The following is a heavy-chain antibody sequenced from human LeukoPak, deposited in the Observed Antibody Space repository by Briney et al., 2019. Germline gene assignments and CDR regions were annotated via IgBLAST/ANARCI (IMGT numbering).Heavy chain of an antibody. CDR2: IIPIFGTA. V-gene: IGHV1-69*13. Sequence: ASVKVSCKASGGTFSSYAISWVRQAPGQGLEWMGGIIPIFGTANYAQKFQGRVTITADESTSTAYMELSSLRSEDTAVYYCARHPDVDTAMVIDYWGQGTLVTVSS. CDR3: ARHPDVDTAMVIDY. J-gene: IGHJ4*02. D-gene: IGHD5-18*01. CDR1: GGTFSSYA.